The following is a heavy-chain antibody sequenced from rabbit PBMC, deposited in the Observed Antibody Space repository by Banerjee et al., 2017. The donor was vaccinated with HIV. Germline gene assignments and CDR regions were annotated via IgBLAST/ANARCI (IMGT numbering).Heavy chain of an antibody. V-gene: IGHV1S40*01. CDR1: GFDFSYNT. D-gene: IGHD4-1*01. CDR3: ARDLAGVIGWNFGL. Sequence: QSLEESGGDLVKPGASLTLTCTASGFDFSYNTMCWVRQAPGKGLEWIARIDAGSGGNAYYANWAKGRFTISKTSSTTVTLQMTSLTAADTATYFCARDLAGVIGWNFGLCGPGTLVTVS. CDR2: IDAGSGGNA. J-gene: IGHJ4*01.